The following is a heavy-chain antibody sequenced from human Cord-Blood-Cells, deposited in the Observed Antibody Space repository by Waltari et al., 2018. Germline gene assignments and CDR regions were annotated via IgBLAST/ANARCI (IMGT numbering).Heavy chain of an antibody. J-gene: IGHJ2*01. CDR3: VKGPREIPTL. CDR1: GFTFSSYA. D-gene: IGHD2-2*02. Sequence: EVQLVESGGGLVQPGGSLRLSCSASGFTFSSYAMHWVRQAPGKGLEYISAISSNGGSTYYADSVKGRFTISRDNSKNTLYLQMSSLRAEDTAVYYCVKGPREIPTLWGRGTLVTVSS. CDR2: ISSNGGST. V-gene: IGHV3-64D*09.